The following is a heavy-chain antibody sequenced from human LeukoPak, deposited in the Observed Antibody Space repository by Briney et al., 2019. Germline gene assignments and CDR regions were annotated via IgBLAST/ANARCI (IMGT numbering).Heavy chain of an antibody. J-gene: IGHJ4*02. Sequence: GALRLSCAVSGFTVSRNYMRWGRPAPGTGVGGGSVIFCGGSTDYADSVKGRFTISRDDSKSIAYLQMNSLKTEDTAVYYCTSGSYYDFWSGYWKPDYWGQGTLVTVSS. CDR3: TSGSYYDFWSGYWKPDY. D-gene: IGHD3-3*01. CDR1: GFTVSRNY. CDR2: IFCGGST. V-gene: IGHV3-53*01.